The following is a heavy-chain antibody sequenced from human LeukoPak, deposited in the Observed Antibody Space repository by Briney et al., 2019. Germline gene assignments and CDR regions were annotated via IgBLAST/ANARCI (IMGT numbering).Heavy chain of an antibody. CDR2: IYYTGRT. D-gene: IGHD1-26*01. CDR3: ARRGSMGGSFVGAFDI. CDR1: GDSFSRNTYS. Sequence: SETLSLTCTVSGDSFSRNTYSWGWIRQPPGKGLEWIGSIYYTGRTFYNPSLKSRATISVDTSKNQFSLKLSSVTAADTAVYYCARRGSMGGSFVGAFDIWGQGTMVTVSS. J-gene: IGHJ3*02. V-gene: IGHV4-39*01.